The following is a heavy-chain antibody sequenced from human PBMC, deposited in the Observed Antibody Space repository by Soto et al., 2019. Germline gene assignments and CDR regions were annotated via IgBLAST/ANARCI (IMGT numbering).Heavy chain of an antibody. V-gene: IGHV4-59*01. Sequence: SETLSLTCTVSGGSISSYYWRWIRQPPGKGLEWIGYIYYSGSTNYNPSLKSRVTISVDTSKNQFSLKLSSVTAADTAVYYCAREREGYDYGDYYYYMDVWGKGPSVTGS. CDR3: AREREGYDYGDYYYYMDV. J-gene: IGHJ6*03. CDR2: IYYSGST. CDR1: GGSISSYY. D-gene: IGHD5-12*01.